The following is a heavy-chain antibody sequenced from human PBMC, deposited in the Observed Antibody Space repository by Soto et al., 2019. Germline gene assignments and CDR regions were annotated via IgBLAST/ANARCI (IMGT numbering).Heavy chain of an antibody. CDR3: ARGVKYGAYSRWFDP. CDR2: MNPNSGNT. J-gene: IGHJ5*02. D-gene: IGHD4-17*01. V-gene: IGHV1-8*01. Sequence: QGQLVQSGAEVKKPGASVKVSCKASGYTFTSYDISWVRQATGQGLEYLGWMNPNSGNTGYVQKFQGRVTMTRDTSISTAYMELSSLRSEDTAVYFCARGVKYGAYSRWFDPWGQGTLVTVSS. CDR1: GYTFTSYD.